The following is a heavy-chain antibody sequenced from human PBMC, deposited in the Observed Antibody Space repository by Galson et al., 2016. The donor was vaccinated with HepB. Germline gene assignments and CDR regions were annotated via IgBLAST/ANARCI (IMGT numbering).Heavy chain of an antibody. CDR2: ISGSGGTT. J-gene: IGHJ4*02. V-gene: IGHV3-23*01. Sequence: SLRLSCATSEFTFSSYAMSWVRQAPGKGLEWVSSISGSGGTTNYADSVTGRFTVSRDNSQNTLYLQMNSPRAEDTAVYYCSKDLWIGQHLGYYFDYWGQGTRVTVSS. D-gene: IGHD5-12*01. CDR3: SKDLWIGQHLGYYFDY. CDR1: EFTFSSYA.